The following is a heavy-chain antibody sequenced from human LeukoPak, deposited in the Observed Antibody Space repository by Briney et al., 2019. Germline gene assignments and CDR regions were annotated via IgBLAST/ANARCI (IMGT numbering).Heavy chain of an antibody. CDR3: ARARWQLVPYFDS. J-gene: IGHJ4*02. Sequence: ASVKVSSKASVYTFTDYYMHWVRQAPGQGLEWMGWIKPNSGGTNFAQKFQGRVAMTRDTSISTAYLELGSLRSDDTAVYFCARARWQLVPYFDSWGQGTLVTVSS. V-gene: IGHV1-2*02. D-gene: IGHD6-6*01. CDR1: VYTFTDYY. CDR2: IKPNSGGT.